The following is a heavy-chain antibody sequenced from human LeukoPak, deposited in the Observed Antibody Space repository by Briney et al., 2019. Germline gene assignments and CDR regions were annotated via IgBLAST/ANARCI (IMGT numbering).Heavy chain of an antibody. D-gene: IGHD4-17*01. V-gene: IGHV3-23*01. CDR1: GFTFSSYS. J-gene: IGHJ4*02. CDR2: ISGSGGST. CDR3: ANGDYAF. Sequence: PGGSLRLSCAAAGFTFSSYSKNWVRQAPGKGLEWVSAISGSGGSTYYADSVKGRFTISRDNSKNTLYLQMNSLRAEDTAVYYCANGDYAFWGQGTLVTVSS.